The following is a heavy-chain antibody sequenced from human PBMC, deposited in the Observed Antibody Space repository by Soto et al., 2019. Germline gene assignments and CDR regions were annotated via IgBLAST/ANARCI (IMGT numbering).Heavy chain of an antibody. J-gene: IGHJ4*02. CDR3: ARAPVGLDTISYFDY. CDR2: IYNGGST. V-gene: IGHV4-30-4*01. D-gene: IGHD3-3*01. CDR1: GDSVSSVGFH. Sequence: PSETLSLTCTVSGDSVSSVGFHWAWLRRPPGKGLEWIGYIYNGGSTYYRPSLESRMRMSLDATRNHYSLRLTSVTAADTAVYFYARAPVGLDTISYFDYWGQGKLVTVSS.